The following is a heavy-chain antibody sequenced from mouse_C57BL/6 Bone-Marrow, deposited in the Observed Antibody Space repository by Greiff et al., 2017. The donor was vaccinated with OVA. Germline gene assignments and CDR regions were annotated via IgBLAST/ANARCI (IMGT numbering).Heavy chain of an antibody. J-gene: IGHJ3*01. CDR3: ARQRGCLLWFAY. Sequence: VQLQQPGAELVKPGASVKMSCKASGYTFTSYWMDWVKQRPGQGLEWIGNIYPSDSETHYNQKFKDKATLTVDKSSSTAYMQLSSLTSEDSAVYDCARQRGCLLWFAYWGQGTLVTVSA. CDR1: GYTFTSYW. V-gene: IGHV1-61*01. CDR2: IYPSDSET. D-gene: IGHD1-1*01.